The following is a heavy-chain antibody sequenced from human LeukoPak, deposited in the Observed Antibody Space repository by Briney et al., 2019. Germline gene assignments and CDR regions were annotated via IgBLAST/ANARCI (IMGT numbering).Heavy chain of an antibody. J-gene: IGHJ3*02. CDR3: AKGQRDSSGWFGGDAFDI. V-gene: IGHV3-9*01. CDR2: ISWNSGSI. CDR1: GSTFSSYA. D-gene: IGHD6-19*01. Sequence: HPGGSLRLSCAASGSTFSSYAMPWVRQAPGKGLEWVSGISWNSGSIGYADSVKGRFTISRDNAKNSLYLQMNSLRAEDTALYYCAKGQRDSSGWFGGDAFDIWGQGTMVTVSS.